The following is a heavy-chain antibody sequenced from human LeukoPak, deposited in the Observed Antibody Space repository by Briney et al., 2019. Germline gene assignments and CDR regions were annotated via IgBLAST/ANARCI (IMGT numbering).Heavy chain of an antibody. CDR1: GGFISSYY. CDR2: IYYSGST. D-gene: IGHD5-18*01. V-gene: IGHV4-59*07. Sequence: KPSDTLSLTCTVYGGFISSYYWSWIRQPPGKGLEWIGYIYYSGSTTYNPSLKSRVTISVDASKNQFSLKLSSVTAADTAVYYCARGRTIQVWLGVGAFDIWGQGTMVTVSS. J-gene: IGHJ3*02. CDR3: ARGRTIQVWLGVGAFDI.